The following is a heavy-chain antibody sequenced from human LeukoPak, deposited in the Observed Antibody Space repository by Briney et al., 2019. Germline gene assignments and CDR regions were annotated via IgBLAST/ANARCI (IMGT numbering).Heavy chain of an antibody. CDR2: IIPIFGTA. CDR1: GGTFSSYA. CDR3: ATKFHGDYGEAWYYFDY. V-gene: IGHV1-69*06. D-gene: IGHD4-17*01. Sequence: GASVKVSCKASGGTFSSYAISWVRQAPGQGLEWMGGIIPIFGTANYAQKFQGRVTMTEDTSTDTAYMELSSLRSEDTAVYYCATKFHGDYGEAWYYFDYWGQGTLVTVSS. J-gene: IGHJ4*02.